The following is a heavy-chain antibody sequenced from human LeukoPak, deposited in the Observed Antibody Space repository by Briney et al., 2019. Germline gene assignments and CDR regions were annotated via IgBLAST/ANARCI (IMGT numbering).Heavy chain of an antibody. CDR3: ARGGHDSSGYWQYYYYYYGMDV. V-gene: IGHV3-53*01. CDR2: IYSGGST. J-gene: IGHJ6*02. D-gene: IGHD3-22*01. CDR1: GFTVSSNY. Sequence: PGGSLRLSCAASGFTVSSNYMSWVRQAPGKGLEWVSVIYSGGSTYYADSVKGRFTISRDNSKNTLYLQMNSLRAEDTAVYYCARGGHDSSGYWQYYYYYYGMDVWGQGTTVTVSS.